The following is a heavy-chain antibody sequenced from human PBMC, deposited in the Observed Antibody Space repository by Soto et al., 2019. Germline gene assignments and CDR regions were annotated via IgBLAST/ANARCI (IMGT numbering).Heavy chain of an antibody. CDR1: GYTFTSYG. D-gene: IGHD5-18*01. Sequence: QVQLVQSGAEVKKPGASVKVSCKASGYTFTSYGISWVRQAPGQGLEWMGWISAYNGNTNYAQKLQGRVTMTTDTSTSTAYMELRSLRSADTAVYYCASFRCGYSYGRRYYYYGMDVWGQGTTVTVSS. V-gene: IGHV1-18*01. J-gene: IGHJ6*02. CDR3: ASFRCGYSYGRRYYYYGMDV. CDR2: ISAYNGNT.